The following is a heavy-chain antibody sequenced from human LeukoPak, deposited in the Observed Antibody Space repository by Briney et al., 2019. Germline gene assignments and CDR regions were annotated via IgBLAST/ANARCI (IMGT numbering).Heavy chain of an antibody. J-gene: IGHJ5*02. CDR2: IYPGDSDT. V-gene: IGHV5-51*01. CDR3: ARREYYGSGAVDP. D-gene: IGHD3-10*01. Sequence: PGESLKISCKGSGYRFTSYWIGWVRQMPGKGLEWMGFIYPGDSDTRYSPSFQGQVTISADKSISTAYLQWSSLKASDTAMYYCARREYYGSGAVDPWGQGTLVTVSS. CDR1: GYRFTSYW.